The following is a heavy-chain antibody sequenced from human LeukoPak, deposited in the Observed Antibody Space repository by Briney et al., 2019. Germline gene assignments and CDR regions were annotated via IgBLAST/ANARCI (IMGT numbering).Heavy chain of an antibody. V-gene: IGHV3-30*18. D-gene: IGHD3-9*01. J-gene: IGHJ3*02. Sequence: PGGSLRLSCAASGFTFSSYGMHWVRQAPGKRLEWVAVISYDGSNKYYADSVKGRFTISRDNSKNTLYLQMNSLRAEDTAVYYCAKDSGRKLRYFDWLGAFDIWGQGTMVTVSS. CDR1: GFTFSSYG. CDR2: ISYDGSNK. CDR3: AKDSGRKLRYFDWLGAFDI.